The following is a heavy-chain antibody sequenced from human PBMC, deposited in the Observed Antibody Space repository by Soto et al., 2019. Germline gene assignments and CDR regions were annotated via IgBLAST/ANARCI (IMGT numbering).Heavy chain of an antibody. Sequence: GGSLRLSCAASGFTFSSYDMHWVRQATGKGLEWVSAIGTAGDTYYPGSVKGRFTISGENAKNSLYLQMNSLRAGDTAVYYCARGRVVGSGSYYKPAAFDYWGQGTLVTVSS. CDR2: IGTAGDT. J-gene: IGHJ4*02. V-gene: IGHV3-13*01. CDR1: GFTFSSYD. CDR3: ARGRVVGSGSYYKPAAFDY. D-gene: IGHD3-10*01.